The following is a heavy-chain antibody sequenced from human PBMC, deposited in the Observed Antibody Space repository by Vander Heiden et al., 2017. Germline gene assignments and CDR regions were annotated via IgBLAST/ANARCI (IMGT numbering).Heavy chain of an antibody. V-gene: IGHV3-9*01. CDR2: ISWNSGSI. CDR3: AKAIGYCSGGSCYSGAFDI. Sequence: EVQLVESGGGLVQPGRSLRLSCAASGFPFADYAMHWVRQAPGKGREWVSGISWNSGSIGYADSVKGRFTISRDNAKNSLYLQMNSLRAEDTALYYCAKAIGYCSGGSCYSGAFDIWGQGTMVTVSS. J-gene: IGHJ3*02. CDR1: GFPFADYA. D-gene: IGHD2-15*01.